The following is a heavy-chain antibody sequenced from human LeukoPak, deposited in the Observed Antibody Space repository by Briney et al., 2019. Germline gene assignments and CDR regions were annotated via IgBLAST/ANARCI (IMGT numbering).Heavy chain of an antibody. CDR3: STSGRSWEHFDY. CDR2: IKSKSYDGST. J-gene: IGHJ4*02. V-gene: IGHV3-15*01. Sequence: GGCLRLSCAASGFTFSNALMSWVRQAPGNGLDWVGRIKSKSYDGSTDYAAPVQGRFTISRDDSKDTLYLQMNSLKTEDTGVYYCSTSGRSWEHFDYWGQGALVTVSS. D-gene: IGHD1-26*01. CDR1: GFTFSNAL.